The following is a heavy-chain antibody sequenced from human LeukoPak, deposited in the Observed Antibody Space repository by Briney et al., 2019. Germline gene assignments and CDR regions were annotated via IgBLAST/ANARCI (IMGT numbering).Heavy chain of an antibody. CDR3: ARGRLYSSGWYGYYYYYYMDV. J-gene: IGHJ6*03. V-gene: IGHV4-34*01. CDR2: INHSGGT. Sequence: SETLSLTCAVYGGSLSGYHWSWIRQPPGKGLEWIGEINHSGGTNYNPSLKSRVTISVDTSKNQFSLKLSSVTAADTAVYYCARGRLYSSGWYGYYYYYYMDVWGKGTTVTVSS. D-gene: IGHD6-19*01. CDR1: GGSLSGYH.